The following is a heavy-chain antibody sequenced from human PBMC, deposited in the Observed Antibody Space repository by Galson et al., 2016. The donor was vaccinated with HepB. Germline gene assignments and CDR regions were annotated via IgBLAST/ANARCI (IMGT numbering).Heavy chain of an antibody. CDR3: ARANWLDSYYYGLDL. D-gene: IGHD3-10*01. CDR2: IKRDGSQI. J-gene: IGHJ6*02. V-gene: IGHV3-7*01. CDR1: GFSFSDYW. Sequence: SLRLSCAASGFSFSDYWMNWVRQAPGQGLEWVANIKRDGSQIYYDDSVKGRFTISRDNFQNSLFLHMNSLRTEDTAVYYCARANWLDSYYYGLDLWGRGTTVTVSS.